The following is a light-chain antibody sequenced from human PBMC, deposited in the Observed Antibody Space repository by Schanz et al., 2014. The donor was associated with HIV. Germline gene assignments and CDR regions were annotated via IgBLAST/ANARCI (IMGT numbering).Light chain of an antibody. CDR2: AAS. J-gene: IGKJ2*02. Sequence: DIQLSQSPSFLSASVGDRVTVTCRASQDISTYLAWYQQKPGKAPNLLIYAASTLHTGVPLRFSGSGSGTDFTLTISSLQPEDFATYYCQETYSSPRCTFGQGTNLEI. CDR3: QETYSSPRCT. V-gene: IGKV1-9*01. CDR1: QDISTY.